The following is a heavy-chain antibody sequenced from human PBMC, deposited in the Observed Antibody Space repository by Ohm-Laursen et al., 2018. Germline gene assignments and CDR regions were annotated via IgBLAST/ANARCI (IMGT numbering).Heavy chain of an antibody. CDR3: VTGGYYLDY. CDR1: GFTFSDSA. J-gene: IGHJ4*02. CDR2: IKSKVDGGTT. D-gene: IGHD3-10*01. Sequence: SLRLSCTAFGFTFSDSAIHWVRQASGKGLEWVGRIKSKVDGGTTDYAAPVKGRFTISRDDSKNTVYLQMNSLKTEDTAVYYCVTGGYYLDYWGQGTLVTVSS. V-gene: IGHV3-15*01.